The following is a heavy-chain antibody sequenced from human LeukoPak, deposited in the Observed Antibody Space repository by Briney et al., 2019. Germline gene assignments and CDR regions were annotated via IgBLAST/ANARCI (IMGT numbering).Heavy chain of an antibody. CDR1: GFTFSSYG. Sequence: PGRSLRLSCAASGFTFSSYGMHWVRQVPGKGLEWGAVIWYDGSNKYYADSVKGRFTISRDNSKNTLYLQMNSLRAEDTAVYYCARDQAAGTGAFDIWGQGTMVTVSS. D-gene: IGHD6-13*01. V-gene: IGHV3-33*01. CDR2: IWYDGSNK. CDR3: ARDQAAGTGAFDI. J-gene: IGHJ3*02.